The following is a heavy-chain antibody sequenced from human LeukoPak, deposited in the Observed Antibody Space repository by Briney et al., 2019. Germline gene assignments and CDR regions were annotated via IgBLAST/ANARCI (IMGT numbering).Heavy chain of an antibody. CDR1: GGAFSSHT. CDR2: IIPILGIR. CDR3: AREPPVRGGFNWFDP. D-gene: IGHD3-10*01. V-gene: IGHV1-69*04. J-gene: IGHJ5*02. Sequence: SVKVSCKASGGAFSSHTISWVRQAPGQGLEWMGNIIPILGIRNYAQKFQGRVTITADKSTSTAYMDLSSLRSQDTAVYYCAREPPVRGGFNWFDPWGQGTLVTVSS.